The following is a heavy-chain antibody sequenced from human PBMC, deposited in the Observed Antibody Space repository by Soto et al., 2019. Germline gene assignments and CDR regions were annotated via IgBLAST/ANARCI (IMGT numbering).Heavy chain of an antibody. CDR2: INPNSGGT. D-gene: IGHD2-2*01. CDR3: ARGVVVVPAATEDYYYYMDV. V-gene: IGHV1-2*04. CDR1: GYTFTGYY. Sequence: QVQLVQSGAEVKKPGASVKVSCKASGYTFTGYYMHWVRQAPGQGLEWMGWINPNSGGTNYAQKFQGWVTMTRDTSISTAYMELSRLRSDATAVYYCARGVVVVPAATEDYYYYMDVWGKGTTVTVSS. J-gene: IGHJ6*03.